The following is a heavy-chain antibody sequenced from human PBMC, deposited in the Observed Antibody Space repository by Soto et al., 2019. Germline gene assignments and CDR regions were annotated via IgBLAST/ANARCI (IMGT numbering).Heavy chain of an antibody. Sequence: QVQLQESGPGLVKPSETLSLTCTVSGGSISSYYWSWIRQPPGKGLEWIGYIYYSGSTNYNPSLKSRVTISVDTSKNQFSLKLSSVTAADTAVYYCAREINVDTAMAFDPWGQGTLVTVSS. CDR2: IYYSGST. CDR3: AREINVDTAMAFDP. V-gene: IGHV4-59*01. CDR1: GGSISSYY. D-gene: IGHD5-18*01. J-gene: IGHJ5*02.